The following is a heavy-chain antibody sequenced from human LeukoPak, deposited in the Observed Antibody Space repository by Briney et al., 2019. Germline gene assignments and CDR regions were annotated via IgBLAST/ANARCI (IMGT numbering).Heavy chain of an antibody. CDR3: AREYGGHAFDI. Sequence: ASVKVSCKASGYTFTSYYMHWVRQAPGQGLEWMGIINPSGGSTGYAQKFQGRVTMTRDTSTSTVYMDLSSLRSEDTAVYYCAREYGGHAFDIWGQGTMVTVSP. V-gene: IGHV1-46*01. CDR1: GYTFTSYY. J-gene: IGHJ3*02. D-gene: IGHD4-17*01. CDR2: INPSGGST.